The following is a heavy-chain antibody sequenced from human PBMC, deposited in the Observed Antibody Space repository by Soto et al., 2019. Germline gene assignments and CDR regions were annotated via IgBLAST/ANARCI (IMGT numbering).Heavy chain of an antibody. J-gene: IGHJ4*02. CDR1: GFTFSSYG. Sequence: GRSLRLPCAASGFTFSSYGRHWVRQAPGKRLEWVAVISYDGSNKYYADSVKGRFTISRDNSKNTLYLRMNSLRAEDTAVYYCAKMVGLRYFDWLLDYFDYWDQGTLVTVSS. CDR2: ISYDGSNK. V-gene: IGHV3-30*18. D-gene: IGHD3-9*01. CDR3: AKMVGLRYFDWLLDYFDY.